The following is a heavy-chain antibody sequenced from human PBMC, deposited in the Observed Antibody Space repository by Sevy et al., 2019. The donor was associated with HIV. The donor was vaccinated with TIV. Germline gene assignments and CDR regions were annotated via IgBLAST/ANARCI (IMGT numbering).Heavy chain of an antibody. CDR1: GFTFSSYS. CDR3: AREFYDSSGHDAFDI. V-gene: IGHV3-21*01. Sequence: GGSLRLSCAASGFTFSSYSMNWVRQAPGKGLEWVSSISSSSSYIYYADSVKGRFTISRDNAKISLYLQMNSLRAEGTAVYYWAREFYDSSGHDAFDIWGQGTMVTVSS. D-gene: IGHD3-22*01. CDR2: ISSSSSYI. J-gene: IGHJ3*02.